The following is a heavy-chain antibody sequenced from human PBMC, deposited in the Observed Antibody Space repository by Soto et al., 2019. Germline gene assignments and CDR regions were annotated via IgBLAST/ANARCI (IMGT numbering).Heavy chain of an antibody. CDR2: ISGSGGST. D-gene: IGHD4-4*01. CDR1: GFTFSSYA. Sequence: GGSLRLSCAASGFTFSSYAMSWVRQAPGKGLEWVSAISGSGGSTYYADSVKGRFTISRDNSKNTLYLQMNSLRAEDTAVYYCAKSSPKRTTVNDNWFDPWGQGTLVTVSS. CDR3: AKSSPKRTTVNDNWFDP. V-gene: IGHV3-23*01. J-gene: IGHJ5*02.